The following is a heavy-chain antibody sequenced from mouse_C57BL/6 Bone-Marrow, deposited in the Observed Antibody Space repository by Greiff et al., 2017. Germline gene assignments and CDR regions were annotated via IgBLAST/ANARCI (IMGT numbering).Heavy chain of an antibody. D-gene: IGHD2-3*01. V-gene: IGHV1-78*01. CDR2: IYPRDGST. CDR1: GYTFTDLT. J-gene: IGHJ4*01. Sequence: VQLQESDAELVKPGASVKISCKVSGYTFTDLTIHWMKQRPEQGLEWIGYIYPRDGSTKYNEKFKGKATLTADKSSSTAYMQLNSLTSEDSAVYFCARGWLLRLFYAMDYWGQGTSVTVSS. CDR3: ARGWLLRLFYAMDY.